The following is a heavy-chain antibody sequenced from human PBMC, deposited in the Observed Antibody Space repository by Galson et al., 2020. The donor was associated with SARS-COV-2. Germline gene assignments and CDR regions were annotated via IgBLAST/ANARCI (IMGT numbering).Heavy chain of an antibody. D-gene: IGHD6-19*01. J-gene: IGHJ3*02. Sequence: GESLKTSCKGSGYSFTRYCIGWVRQMPGEGPEWLGIIYPGDSYNRYSPSFQGQVTISADKSISTAYLQWSSLKASDTAMYYCARQLSSGWGDDAFEIWVHGTMVTVSS. V-gene: IGHV5-51*01. CDR3: ARQLSSGWGDDAFEI. CDR1: GYSFTRYC. CDR2: IYPGDSYN.